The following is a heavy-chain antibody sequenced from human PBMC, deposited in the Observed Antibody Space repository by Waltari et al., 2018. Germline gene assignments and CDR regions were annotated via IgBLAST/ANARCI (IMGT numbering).Heavy chain of an antibody. CDR2: ISWNGVRT. V-gene: IGHV3-43D*04. CDR1: GFSFDEAG. CDR3: AKDGTAAAGSYYFDY. J-gene: IGHJ4*02. Sequence: EVQLVESGGVVVQAGGSLRLSCAPSGFSFDEAGMHWVRQVPGKGLQWVSFISWNGVRTIYAESVKGRFTVSRDNSKNSLYLQMNSLRAEDTAFYYCAKDGTAAAGSYYFDYWGQGTLVTVSS. D-gene: IGHD6-13*01.